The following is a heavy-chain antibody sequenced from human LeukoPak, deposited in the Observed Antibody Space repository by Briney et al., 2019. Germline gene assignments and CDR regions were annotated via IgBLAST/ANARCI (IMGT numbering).Heavy chain of an antibody. V-gene: IGHV3-7*01. CDR2: IQPDGSEQ. CDR1: GFTFSSYE. D-gene: IGHD3-16*01. CDR3: ASQSFARFDP. Sequence: GGSLRLSCAASGFTFSSYEMNWVRQAPGKGLEWVGNIQPDGSEQYPVDSVKGRFTISRDNARNSLFLQMNSLRVEDTAVYYCASQSFARFDPWGQGTLVTVSS. J-gene: IGHJ5*02.